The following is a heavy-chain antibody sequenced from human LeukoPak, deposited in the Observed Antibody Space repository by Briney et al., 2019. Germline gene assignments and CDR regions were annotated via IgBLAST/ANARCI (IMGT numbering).Heavy chain of an antibody. CDR3: ATIKRYDTGRSASVGIDH. CDR2: IREDGSEK. J-gene: IGHJ4*02. Sequence: GGSLRLSCAASRFTFSDYYMTWVRQAPGRGLEWVANIREDGSEKNYVDSVKGRFTISRDNAKNSVYLLLNSLRAEDTAVYYCATIKRYDTGRSASVGIDHWGQGTLVTVSS. D-gene: IGHD2-15*01. V-gene: IGHV3-7*01. CDR1: RFTFSDYY.